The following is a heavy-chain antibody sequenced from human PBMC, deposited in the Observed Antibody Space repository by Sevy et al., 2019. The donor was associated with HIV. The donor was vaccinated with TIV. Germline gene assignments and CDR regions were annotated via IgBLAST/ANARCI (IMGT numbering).Heavy chain of an antibody. Sequence: GGSLRLSCVVPSSSFSNYAMSWVRQAPGKGLEWVSAISRVGDNTYYADSVRGRFTISRDNSKNTLFLQMTSLRGDDTGVYFCAKQPDYWGPGTLVTVSS. V-gene: IGHV3-23*01. J-gene: IGHJ4*02. CDR3: AKQPDY. CDR1: SSSFSNYA. CDR2: ISRVGDNT.